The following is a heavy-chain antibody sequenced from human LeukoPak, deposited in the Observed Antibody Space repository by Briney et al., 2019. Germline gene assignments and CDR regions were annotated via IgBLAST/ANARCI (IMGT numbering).Heavy chain of an antibody. CDR3: VRDGEGAGISVNYWFDP. J-gene: IGHJ5*02. CDR2: MNPNTGNT. D-gene: IGHD6-13*01. V-gene: IGHV1-8*01. Sequence: GASVKVSCKASGFTFTSYDINWVRQASGQGFEWMGWMNPNTGNTGYAQKFQGRVTMTRDTSTSTAYMELRGPRSEDTAVYYCVRDGEGAGISVNYWFDPWGQGTLVTVSS. CDR1: GFTFTSYD.